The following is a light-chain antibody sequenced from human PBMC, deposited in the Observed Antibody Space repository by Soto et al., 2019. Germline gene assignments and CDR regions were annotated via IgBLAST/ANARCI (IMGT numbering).Light chain of an antibody. CDR1: SSDVGGYNY. CDR2: DVS. V-gene: IGLV2-14*01. Sequence: HCVLTQPNSVSVAPGQSIKISCTGTSSDVGGYNYVSWYQQHPGKAPKLMIYDVSNRPSGVSNRFSGSKSGNTASLTISGLQAEDEADYYCSSYTSSSPYVFGTGNKVTVL. J-gene: IGLJ1*01. CDR3: SSYTSSSPYV.